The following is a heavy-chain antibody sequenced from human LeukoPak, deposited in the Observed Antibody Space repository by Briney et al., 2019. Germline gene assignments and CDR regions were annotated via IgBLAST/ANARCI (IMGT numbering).Heavy chain of an antibody. CDR1: GFTFGSYW. CDR3: AREANTAFDY. V-gene: IGHV3-74*01. D-gene: IGHD2/OR15-2a*01. CDR2: INYDGTST. J-gene: IGHJ4*02. Sequence: GGSLRLSCVASGFTFGSYWMHWVRQAPGKGLVWVSRINYDGTSTTYADSVEGRFTVSRDNGKKTVSLQINSLRPDDTAVYYCAREANTAFDYWGQGTLVTVSS.